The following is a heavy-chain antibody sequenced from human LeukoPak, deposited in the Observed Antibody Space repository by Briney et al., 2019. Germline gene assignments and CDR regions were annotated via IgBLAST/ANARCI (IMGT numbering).Heavy chain of an antibody. CDR3: ARATGGIFYYGSDLGWFDP. D-gene: IGHD3-10*01. J-gene: IGHJ5*02. V-gene: IGHV4-61*01. CDR2: IYYSGST. Sequence: SETLSLTCTVSGGSVSSGSYYWSWIRQPPGKGLEWIGYIYYSGSTNYNPSLKSRVTISVGTSKNQFSLELSSVTAADTAVYYCARATGGIFYYGSDLGWFDPWGQGTLVTVSS. CDR1: GGSVSSGSYY.